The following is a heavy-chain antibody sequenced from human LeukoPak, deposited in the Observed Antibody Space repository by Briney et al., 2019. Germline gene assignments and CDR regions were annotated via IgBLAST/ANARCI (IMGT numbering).Heavy chain of an antibody. CDR3: ARGLYSSTTYYFDY. CDR2: ISSSSSYT. Sequence: GGSLRLSCAASGFTFSDYYMSWIRQAPGKGLEWVSYISSSSSYTNYADSVKGRFTISRDNAKNSLYLQMNSLRAEDTAVYYCARGLYSSTTYYFDYWGQGTLVTVSS. J-gene: IGHJ4*02. CDR1: GFTFSDYY. D-gene: IGHD6-13*01. V-gene: IGHV3-11*06.